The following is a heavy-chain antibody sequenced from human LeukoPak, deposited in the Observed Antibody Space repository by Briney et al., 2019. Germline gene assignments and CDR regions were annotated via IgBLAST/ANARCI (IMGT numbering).Heavy chain of an antibody. V-gene: IGHV1-46*01. D-gene: IGHD5-24*01. CDR1: GYTFTGYW. Sequence: ASVKLSCKAFGYTFTGYWMHWVRQAPGQGPEWMGVISPSGGSTIYAQKFKGRVTLTRDMSTSTDYLELSSLRSEDTDVYYCARDNSVRDEAWWFNPWGQGTLVTVSS. J-gene: IGHJ5*02. CDR2: ISPSGGST. CDR3: ARDNSVRDEAWWFNP.